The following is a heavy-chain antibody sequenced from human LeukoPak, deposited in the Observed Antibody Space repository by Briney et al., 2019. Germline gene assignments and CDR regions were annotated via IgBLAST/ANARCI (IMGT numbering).Heavy chain of an antibody. CDR2: IRYDGSNK. CDR1: GFTFSSYG. CDR3: AKGGSTYSSSWSPFDY. J-gene: IGHJ4*02. V-gene: IGHV3-30*02. D-gene: IGHD6-13*01. Sequence: GGSLRLSCAASGFTFSSYGMHWVRQAPGKGLEWVAFIRYDGSNKYYADSVKGRFTISRDNSKNTLYLQMNSLRAEDTAVYYCAKGGSTYSSSWSPFDYWGQGTLVTVSS.